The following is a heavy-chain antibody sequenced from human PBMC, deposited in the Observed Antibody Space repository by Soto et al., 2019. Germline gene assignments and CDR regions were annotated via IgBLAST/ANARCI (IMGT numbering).Heavy chain of an antibody. J-gene: IGHJ6*02. CDR1: GDSVSSNSAA. CDR3: ARVDIVVVPAASHYYYGMDV. Sequence: LSLTCAISGDSVSSNSAAWNWIRQSPSRGLEWLGRTYYRSKWYNDYAVSVKSRITINPDTSKNQFSLQLNSVTPEDTAVYYCARVDIVVVPAASHYYYGMDVWGQGTTVTVSS. D-gene: IGHD2-2*01. V-gene: IGHV6-1*01. CDR2: TYYRSKWYN.